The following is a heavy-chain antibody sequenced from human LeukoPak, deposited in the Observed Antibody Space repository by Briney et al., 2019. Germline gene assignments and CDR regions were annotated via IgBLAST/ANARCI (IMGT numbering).Heavy chain of an antibody. Sequence: GSGPTLVNPTQTLTLTRTFSGFSLSTSGMCVSWIRQPPGKALEWLALLDWGDDKYSSTSLKTRLTISKDTSKNQVVLTMTNMDPVDTATYYCARIRVSTMVRGVIGPYDYWGQGTLVTVSS. J-gene: IGHJ4*02. D-gene: IGHD3-10*01. V-gene: IGHV2-70*13. CDR3: ARIRVSTMVRGVIGPYDY. CDR1: GFSLSTSGMC. CDR2: LDWGDDK.